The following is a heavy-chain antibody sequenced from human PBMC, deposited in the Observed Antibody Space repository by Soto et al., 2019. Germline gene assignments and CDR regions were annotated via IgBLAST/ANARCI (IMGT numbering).Heavy chain of an antibody. CDR2: IYYSGST. J-gene: IGHJ6*02. D-gene: IGHD2-21*01. Sequence: QVQLQESGPGLVKPSQTLSLTCTVPGGSISSGGYYWSWIRQHPGKGLEWIGYIYYSGSTYYNPSLKSRVTISVDTSKNQFSLKLSSVTAADTAVYYCAASCVGCGGFNYYGMDVWGQGTTVTVSS. CDR3: AASCVGCGGFNYYGMDV. V-gene: IGHV4-31*03. CDR1: GGSISSGGYY.